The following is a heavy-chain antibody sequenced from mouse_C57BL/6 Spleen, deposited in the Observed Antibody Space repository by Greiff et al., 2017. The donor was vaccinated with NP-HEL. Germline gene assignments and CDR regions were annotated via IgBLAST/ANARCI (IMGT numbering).Heavy chain of an antibody. CDR3: ARGGVYYDPYAMDY. J-gene: IGHJ4*01. V-gene: IGHV1-20*01. CDR2: INPYNGDT. D-gene: IGHD2-4*01. CDR1: GYSFTGYF. Sequence: VQLQHSGPELVKPGDSVKISCKASGYSFTGYFMNWVMQSHGKSLEWIGRINPYNGDTFYNQKFKGKATLTVDKSSSTAHMELRSLTSEDSAVYYCARGGVYYDPYAMDYWGQGTSVTVSS.